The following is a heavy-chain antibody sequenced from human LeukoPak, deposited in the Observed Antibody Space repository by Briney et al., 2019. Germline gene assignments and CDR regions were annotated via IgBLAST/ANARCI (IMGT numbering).Heavy chain of an antibody. CDR3: ARGEIERKNRVLTVRFDP. Sequence: ASVKVSCKASGYTFTSYAMNWVRQAPGQGLEWMGWINTNTGNPTYAQGFTGRFVFSLDTAVSTAYLQISSLKAEDTAVYYCARGEIERKNRVLTVRFDPWGQGTLVTVSS. V-gene: IGHV7-4-1*02. D-gene: IGHD4-11*01. CDR2: INTNTGNP. CDR1: GYTFTSYA. J-gene: IGHJ5*02.